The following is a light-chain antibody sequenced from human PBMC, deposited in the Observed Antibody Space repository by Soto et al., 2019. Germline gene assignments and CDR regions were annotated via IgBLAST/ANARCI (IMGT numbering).Light chain of an antibody. Sequence: DIQMTQSPSTLSASIGDRVTITCRASQSFSSWLAWYQQKPGKAPTLLIYKTSSLESGVPSRFSGSASGTEFTLTISSLQPDDFATYYCQQYSSPPWTFGQGTEVEIK. V-gene: IGKV1-5*03. CDR1: QSFSSW. CDR3: QQYSSPPWT. CDR2: KTS. J-gene: IGKJ1*01.